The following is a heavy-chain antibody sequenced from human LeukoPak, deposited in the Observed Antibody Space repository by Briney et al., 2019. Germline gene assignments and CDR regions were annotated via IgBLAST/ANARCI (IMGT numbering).Heavy chain of an antibody. D-gene: IGHD1-26*01. J-gene: IGHJ5*02. V-gene: IGHV1-8*01. CDR3: ARGPILWFDP. CDR1: GYTFTSYD. Sequence: ASVTVSCKASGYTFTSYDINWVRQAPGQGLEWMGWMNPNSGNTGYTQNYQERVTMTRNTSIRTAYMELSSLRSEDTAVYYCARGPILWFDPWGQGTLVTVSS. CDR2: MNPNSGNT.